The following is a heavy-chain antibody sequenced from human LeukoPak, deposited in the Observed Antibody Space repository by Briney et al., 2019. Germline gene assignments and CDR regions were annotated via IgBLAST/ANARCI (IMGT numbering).Heavy chain of an antibody. Sequence: APQSLSLTRTVSGGSTSSLYRSWVRQPPGKGLGWIGYVYYSEITNYTPSLKSRVIISVHASKPQFFLTLISVSAADTAVYYCARGTAQWVKTCAFDMWGQGTMVTVS. CDR2: VYYSEIT. V-gene: IGHV4-59*11. CDR3: ARGTAQWVKTCAFDM. CDR1: GGSTSSLY. D-gene: IGHD1-14*01. J-gene: IGHJ3*02.